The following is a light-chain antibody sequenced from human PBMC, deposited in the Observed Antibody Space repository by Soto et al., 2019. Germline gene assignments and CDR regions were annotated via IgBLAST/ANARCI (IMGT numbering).Light chain of an antibody. CDR2: EVS. J-gene: IGLJ1*01. CDR3: TSYTSNNSRV. Sequence: QSVLTQPASVSGSPGQSITISCTGTSSDVGGYNYVSWYQQHSGKAPKLMIYEVSNRPSGVSHRFSGSKSGNTASLTISGLQAEDEADYYCTSYTSNNSRVFGTGTKVTVL. V-gene: IGLV2-14*01. CDR1: SSDVGGYNY.